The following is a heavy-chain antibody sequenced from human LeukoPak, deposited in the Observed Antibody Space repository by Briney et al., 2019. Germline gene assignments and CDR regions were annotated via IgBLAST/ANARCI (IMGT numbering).Heavy chain of an antibody. D-gene: IGHD3-10*01. Sequence: SETLSLTCTVSGGSISSYYWSWIRQPPGKGPEWIGYIYYSGSTNYNPSLKSRVTISVDTSKNQFSLKLSSVTAADTAVYYCARGRYYGSGVMDVWGKGTTVTISS. CDR3: ARGRYYGSGVMDV. J-gene: IGHJ6*03. V-gene: IGHV4-59*01. CDR2: IYYSGST. CDR1: GGSISSYY.